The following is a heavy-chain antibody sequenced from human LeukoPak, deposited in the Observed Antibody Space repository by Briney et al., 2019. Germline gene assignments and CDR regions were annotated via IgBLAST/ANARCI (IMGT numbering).Heavy chain of an antibody. CDR1: GFIVDDFG. Sequence: GGSLGLSCAASGFIVDDFGMSWVRQAPGKGLEWVSGISWNGGTTVYADSVKGRFTISRDNSKNTLYLQMNSLRAEDTAVYYCAKDLNGYSSGWYLDTFDIWGQGTMVTVSS. V-gene: IGHV3-20*04. J-gene: IGHJ3*02. D-gene: IGHD6-19*01. CDR3: AKDLNGYSSGWYLDTFDI. CDR2: ISWNGGTT.